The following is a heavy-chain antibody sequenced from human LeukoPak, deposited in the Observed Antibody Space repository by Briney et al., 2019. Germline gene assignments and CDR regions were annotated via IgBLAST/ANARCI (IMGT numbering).Heavy chain of an antibody. J-gene: IGHJ4*02. Sequence: GGSLRLSCAASGFIFSSYGMHWVRQAPGKGLEWVAVIWIDGSNKYYADSVKGRFTVSRDNSKNTLYLQMNSLRVEDTAVYHCARDPRSSSSYRFDYWGQGTLVTVTS. CDR2: IWIDGSNK. V-gene: IGHV3-33*01. D-gene: IGHD6-6*01. CDR3: ARDPRSSSSYRFDY. CDR1: GFIFSSYG.